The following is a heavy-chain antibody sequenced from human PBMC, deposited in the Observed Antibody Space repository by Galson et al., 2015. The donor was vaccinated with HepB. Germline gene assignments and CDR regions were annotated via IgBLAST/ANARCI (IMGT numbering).Heavy chain of an antibody. CDR3: AREVPAAIFWFDP. D-gene: IGHD2-2*01. CDR1: GYTFTGYY. V-gene: IGHV1-2*02. J-gene: IGHJ5*02. Sequence: SVKVSCKASGYTFTGYYMHWVRQAPGQGLEWMGWINPNSGGTNYAQKFQGRVTMTRDTSISTAYMELSRLRSDDTAVYYCAREVPAAIFWFDPWGQGTLVTVSS. CDR2: INPNSGGT.